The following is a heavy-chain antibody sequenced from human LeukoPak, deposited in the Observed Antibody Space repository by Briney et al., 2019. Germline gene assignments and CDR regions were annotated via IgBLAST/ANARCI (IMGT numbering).Heavy chain of an antibody. D-gene: IGHD1-7*01. Sequence: GRSLRLSCAASGFTFSSYGMHWVCQAPGKGLEWVAVIWYDGSNKYYADSVKGRFTISRDNSKNTLYLQMNSLRAEDTAVYYCAKDSLGGTTIDYWGQGTLVTVSS. J-gene: IGHJ4*02. CDR2: IWYDGSNK. CDR3: AKDSLGGTTIDY. CDR1: GFTFSSYG. V-gene: IGHV3-33*06.